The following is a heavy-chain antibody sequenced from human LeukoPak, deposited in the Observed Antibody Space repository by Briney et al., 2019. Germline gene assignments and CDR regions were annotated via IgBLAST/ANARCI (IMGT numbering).Heavy chain of an antibody. V-gene: IGHV1-46*01. J-gene: IGHJ3*02. D-gene: IGHD3-3*01. Sequence: ASVKVSCKASGYTFTSYYMHWVRQAPGQGLEWMGIINPSGGSTSYAQKFQGRVTMTRDMSTSTVYMELSSLRSEDTAVYYCARAVMVTIFGVVITDAFDIWGQGTMVTVSS. CDR3: ARAVMVTIFGVVITDAFDI. CDR1: GYTFTSYY. CDR2: INPSGGST.